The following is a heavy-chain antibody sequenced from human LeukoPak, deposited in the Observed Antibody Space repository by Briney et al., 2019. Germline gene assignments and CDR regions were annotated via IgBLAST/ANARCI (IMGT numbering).Heavy chain of an antibody. Sequence: GGSLRLSCAASGFTFSSYGMHWVRQAPGKGLEWVAFIRYDGSNKYYADSVKGRFTISRDNSKNTLYLQMNSLRAEDTAVYYCAKDTMISQWFTFDYWGQGALVTVCS. CDR3: AKDTMISQWFTFDY. CDR1: GFTFSSYG. V-gene: IGHV3-30*02. J-gene: IGHJ4*02. D-gene: IGHD3-22*01. CDR2: IRYDGSNK.